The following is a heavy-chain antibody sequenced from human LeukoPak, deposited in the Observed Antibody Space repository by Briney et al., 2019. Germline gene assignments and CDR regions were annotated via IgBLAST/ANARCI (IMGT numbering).Heavy chain of an antibody. CDR1: GGSISSSSYY. CDR2: IYYSGST. V-gene: IGHV4-39*07. J-gene: IGHJ4*02. D-gene: IGHD6-13*01. Sequence: SETLSLTCTVSGGSISSSSYYWGWIRQPPGKGLEWIGSIYYSGSTYYNPSLKSRVTISVDTSKNQFSLKLSSVTAADTAVYYWASESRAAPAIPFNSWGQGTLVTVSS. CDR3: ASESRAAPAIPFNS.